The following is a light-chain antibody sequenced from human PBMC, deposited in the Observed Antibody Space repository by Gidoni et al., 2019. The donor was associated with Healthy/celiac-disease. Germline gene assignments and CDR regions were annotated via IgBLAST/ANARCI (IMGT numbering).Light chain of an antibody. CDR1: SSNIGSNT. V-gene: IGLV1-44*01. Sequence: SVLTQPPPASVTPGQRVPISCSGSSSNIGSNTVNWYQQLPGTAPKLLIYSNNQRPSGVPDRFSGSKSGTTASLAISGLQSEDEADYYCAAGDDSLNGWVFGGGTKLTVL. CDR3: AAGDDSLNGWV. J-gene: IGLJ2*01. CDR2: SNN.